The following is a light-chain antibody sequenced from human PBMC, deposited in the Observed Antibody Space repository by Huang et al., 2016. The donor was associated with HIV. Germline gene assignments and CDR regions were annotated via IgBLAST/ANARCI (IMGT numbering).Light chain of an antibody. J-gene: IGKJ4*01. CDR2: LGS. CDR1: QSLLHSNGYNY. CDR3: MQALQTPLLT. Sequence: DIVMTQSPISLAVTPGEPASISCRSSQSLLHSNGYNYLDWYLQKSGQSPQLLLYLGSNRASGVPDRFSGSGSGTDFTLKISRVEADDVGVYYCMQALQTPLLTFGGGTKVEIK. V-gene: IGKV2-28*01.